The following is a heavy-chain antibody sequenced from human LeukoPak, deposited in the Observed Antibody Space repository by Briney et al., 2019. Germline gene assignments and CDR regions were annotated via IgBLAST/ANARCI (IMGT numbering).Heavy chain of an antibody. CDR1: GGSISSCSYL. CDR2: IYTSGST. D-gene: IGHD3-10*01. Sequence: PSQTLSLTCTVTGGSISSCSYLWSWIRQPAGKVRQLIGRIYTSGSTHNNPARQSRVTISVDTSKTQFYLNLNSVTDADTAVYYCERVRSYAKYNWFDPWGQGTLVTVSS. J-gene: IGHJ5*02. V-gene: IGHV4-61*02. CDR3: ERVRSYAKYNWFDP.